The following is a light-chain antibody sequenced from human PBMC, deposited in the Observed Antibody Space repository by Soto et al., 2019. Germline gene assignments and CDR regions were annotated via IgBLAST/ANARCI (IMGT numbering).Light chain of an antibody. CDR2: AAS. CDR1: QSVASH. Sequence: DITMTQSPSSLSASVGDRITISCRASQSVASHLNWYQQKPGKAPDLLISAASSLQSGVPRRFTDSGSRTDLTLYISRLQSEDFATYWCHQTYTILYTIGQGTKLEIK. CDR3: HQTYTILYT. V-gene: IGKV1-39*01. J-gene: IGKJ2*01.